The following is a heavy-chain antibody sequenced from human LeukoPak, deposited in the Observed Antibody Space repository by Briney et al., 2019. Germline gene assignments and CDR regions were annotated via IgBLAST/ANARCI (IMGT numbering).Heavy chain of an antibody. D-gene: IGHD1-1*01. J-gene: IGHJ4*02. CDR2: IYYTGST. Sequence: SETLSLTCTVSGGSISNYYWSWIRQPPGKGLEWIGFIYYTGSTNYNPSLKSRVTTSLDTSKKQFSLNLSSVTAADTAVYYCARASWNDVSIDYWGQGTLVTVSS. CDR3: ARASWNDVSIDY. CDR1: GGSISNYY. V-gene: IGHV4-59*01.